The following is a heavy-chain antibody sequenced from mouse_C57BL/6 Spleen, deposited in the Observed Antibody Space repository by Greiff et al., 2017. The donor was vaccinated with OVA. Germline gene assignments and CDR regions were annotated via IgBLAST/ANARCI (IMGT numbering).Heavy chain of an antibody. CDR2: INPNNGGT. Sequence: VQLQQSGPELVKPGASVKISCKASGYTFTDYYMNWVKQSHGKSLEWIGDINPNNGGTSYNQKFKGKATLTVDKSSSTAYMELRSLTSEDSAVYYCARRGYGKTYWYVDVWGKGTTVTVSS. CDR3: ARRGYGKTYWYVDV. D-gene: IGHD2-1*01. V-gene: IGHV1-26*01. J-gene: IGHJ1*03. CDR1: GYTFTDYY.